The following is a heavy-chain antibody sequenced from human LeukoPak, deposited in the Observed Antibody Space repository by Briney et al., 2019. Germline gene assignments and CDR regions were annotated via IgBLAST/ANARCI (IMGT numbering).Heavy chain of an antibody. CDR2: FYYSGST. CDR1: GGSVSSGSYY. D-gene: IGHD1-20*01. J-gene: IGHJ5*02. Sequence: PSETLSLTCTDSGGSVSSGSYYWSWIRQPPGRGLEWIGYFYYSGSTNYNPSLKSRVTISVDTSKNQFSLKLSSVTAADTAVYYCARVDNFKWFDPWGQGTLVTVSS. CDR3: ARVDNFKWFDP. V-gene: IGHV4-61*01.